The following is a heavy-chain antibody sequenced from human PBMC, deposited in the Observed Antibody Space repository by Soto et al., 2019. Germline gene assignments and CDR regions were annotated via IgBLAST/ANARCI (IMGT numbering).Heavy chain of an antibody. V-gene: IGHV4-59*08. CDR2: MYNSGST. CDR1: GGSISSYY. CDR3: ASMGYHYGSGSYPLDY. J-gene: IGHJ4*02. D-gene: IGHD3-10*01. Sequence: QVQLQESGPGLVKPSETLSLTCTVSGGSISSYYWTWIRQPPGKGLEWIGFMYNSGSTHYHPSLKSRSTIAIDTSKNQFSINLRSVTAADTAVYYCASMGYHYGSGSYPLDYWGQGTLVTVSS.